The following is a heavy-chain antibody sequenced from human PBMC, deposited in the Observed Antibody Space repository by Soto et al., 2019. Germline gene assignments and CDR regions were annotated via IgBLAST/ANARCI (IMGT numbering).Heavy chain of an antibody. D-gene: IGHD4-17*01. CDR2: IWYDGTQK. CDR3: ARAGGTTVTGLWHFDS. Sequence: QVQLEESGGGVVQPGRSLRLSCAASGFTFTTYSMHWVRQPPGKGLEWLAAIWYDGTQKYYADSVKGRFIISRDNSKKTLYLEMNSLRAEDTAVYYCARAGGTTVTGLWHFDSWGQGTLVTVSS. J-gene: IGHJ4*02. CDR1: GFTFTTYS. V-gene: IGHV3-33*01.